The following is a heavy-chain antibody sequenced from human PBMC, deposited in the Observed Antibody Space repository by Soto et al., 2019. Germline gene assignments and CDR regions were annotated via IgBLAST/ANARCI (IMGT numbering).Heavy chain of an antibody. Sequence: GGSLRLSCAASGFTFDDYTMHWVRQAPGKGLEWVSLISWDGGSTYYADSVKGRFTISRDNSKNSLYLQMNSLRTEDTALYYCAKEGGAITMVRGVPVYYYYGMDVWGQGTTVTVSS. J-gene: IGHJ6*02. CDR3: AKEGGAITMVRGVPVYYYYGMDV. V-gene: IGHV3-43*01. CDR1: GFTFDDYT. CDR2: ISWDGGST. D-gene: IGHD3-10*01.